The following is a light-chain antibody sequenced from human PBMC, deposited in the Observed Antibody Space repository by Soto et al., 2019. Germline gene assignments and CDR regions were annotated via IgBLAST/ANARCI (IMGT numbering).Light chain of an antibody. J-gene: IGKJ2*01. CDR2: DAS. CDR3: QQRSNWPPDKYT. Sequence: EIVLTQSPATLSLSPGERATLSCRASQSVSSYLAWYQQNPGQAPRLLIYDASNRATGIPARFSGSGSGTDFTLTISSLEPEDFAVYYCQQRSNWPPDKYTFGQGTKLEI. V-gene: IGKV3-11*01. CDR1: QSVSSY.